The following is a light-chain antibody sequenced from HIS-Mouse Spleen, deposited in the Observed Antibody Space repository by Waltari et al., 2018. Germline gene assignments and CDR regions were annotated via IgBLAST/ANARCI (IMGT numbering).Light chain of an antibody. Sequence: DIQMTQSPSSLSAAVGNRVTITCRASQSISSNLNWYPQKPGKAPKLLIDASSSLQSGVPSRFSSSGSGTDFTLTISSLQPEDFATYYCQQSYSTLRTFGPGTKVDIK. V-gene: IGKV1-39*01. CDR1: QSISSN. J-gene: IGKJ3*01. CDR3: QQSYSTLRT. CDR2: ASS.